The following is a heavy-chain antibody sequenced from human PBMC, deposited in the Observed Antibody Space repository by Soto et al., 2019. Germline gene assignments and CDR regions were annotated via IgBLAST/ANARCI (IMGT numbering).Heavy chain of an antibody. Sequence: QVQLVESGGGVVQPGRSLRLSCAASGFIFNSYALHWVRQAPGKGLEWVAIISYEGSIRHYADSVKGRFTISRDNSKNTLYLQMNSLRPEDTAVYYCATNSSGWLDYWGQGALVTVSS. CDR1: GFIFNSYA. V-gene: IGHV3-30*04. D-gene: IGHD6-19*01. CDR2: ISYEGSIR. J-gene: IGHJ4*02. CDR3: ATNSSGWLDY.